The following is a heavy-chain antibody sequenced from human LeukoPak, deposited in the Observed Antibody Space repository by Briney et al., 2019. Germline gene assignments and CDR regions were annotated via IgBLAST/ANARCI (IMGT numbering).Heavy chain of an antibody. CDR3: ARALPGNAPYPLDY. Sequence: GRSLRLSCAAAGFTFSSYGMSCASQDRGKWRGWGAYIKQDGSEQYSVDSVKARFTISRDNARNSLSLQMNSLRAEETAVYYCARALPGNAPYPLDYWGQGTLVTVSS. CDR2: IKQDGSEQ. V-gene: IGHV3-7*01. CDR1: GFTFSSYG. J-gene: IGHJ4*02.